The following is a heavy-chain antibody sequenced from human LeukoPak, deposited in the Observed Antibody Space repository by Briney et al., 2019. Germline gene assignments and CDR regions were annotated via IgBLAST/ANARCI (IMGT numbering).Heavy chain of an antibody. CDR2: ISGSGGST. V-gene: IGHV3-23*01. Sequence: PGGSLRLSCAASGFTLRSYAMSGVRQAPGEGLEWVSVISGSGGSTYYADSVKGRFTISRDNSRNTLYLQMNALRADDTAVYYCAKVGITGSTRYFDYWGQGTLVTVSS. CDR1: GFTLRSYA. D-gene: IGHD1-7*01. J-gene: IGHJ4*02. CDR3: AKVGITGSTRYFDY.